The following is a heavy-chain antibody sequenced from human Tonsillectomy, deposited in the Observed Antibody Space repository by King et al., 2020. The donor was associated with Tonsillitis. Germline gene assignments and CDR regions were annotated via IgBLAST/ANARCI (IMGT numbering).Heavy chain of an antibody. J-gene: IGHJ3*02. Sequence: VQLVESGAEVKKPGASVKVSCKASGYTFTGYYMHWVRQAPGQGLEWMGWINPNSGGTNYAQNFQGRVTMTRDTSISTAYMELSRLRSDDTAVYFCARDDQQVVGSNDAFHIWGQGTMVTVSS. CDR2: INPNSGGT. D-gene: IGHD6-13*01. CDR1: GYTFTGYY. V-gene: IGHV1-2*02. CDR3: ARDDQQVVGSNDAFHI.